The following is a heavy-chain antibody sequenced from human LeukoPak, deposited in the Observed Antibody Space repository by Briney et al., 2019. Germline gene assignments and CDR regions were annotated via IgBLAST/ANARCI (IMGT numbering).Heavy chain of an antibody. CDR2: IWYDGSNK. V-gene: IGHV3-33*01. CDR1: GFTFSSYG. D-gene: IGHD2-15*01. Sequence: PGGSLRLSCAASGFTFSSYGMHWVRQAPGKGLEWVAVIWYDGSNKYYADSVKGRFTISRDNSKNTLYLQMNSLRAEDTAVYYCARAPILGYCSGGSCYLFGVDYWGQGTLVTVSS. J-gene: IGHJ4*02. CDR3: ARAPILGYCSGGSCYLFGVDY.